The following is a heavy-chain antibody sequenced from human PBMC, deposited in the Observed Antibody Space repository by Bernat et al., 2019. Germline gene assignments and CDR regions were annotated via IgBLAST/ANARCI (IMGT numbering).Heavy chain of an antibody. J-gene: IGHJ3*02. CDR3: ARSYLSSGWLVKAFDI. Sequence: QLQLQESGSGLVKPSQTLSLTCAVSGGSISSGGYSWSWIRQPPGKGLEWIGYIYHSGSTYYNPSLKSRVTISVDRSKNQFSLKLSSVTAADTAVYYCARSYLSSGWLVKAFDIWGQGTMVTVSS. V-gene: IGHV4-30-2*01. CDR2: IYHSGST. D-gene: IGHD6-19*01. CDR1: GGSISSGGYS.